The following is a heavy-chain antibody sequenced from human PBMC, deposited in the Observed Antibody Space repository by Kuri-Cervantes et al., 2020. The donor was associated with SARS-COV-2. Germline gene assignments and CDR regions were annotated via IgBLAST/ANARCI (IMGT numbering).Heavy chain of an antibody. CDR3: AKDHFGVPDF. V-gene: IGHV3-30*18. J-gene: IGHJ4*02. CDR1: GFNFSTTD. D-gene: IGHD2-21*01. CDR2: ISSDANHK. Sequence: GESLKISCAASGFNFSTTDMHWVRQAPGKGLEWVAFISSDANHKKCMVSGKGRFTISRDNSQNTLLLQMTSLRSEDTAIYYCAKDHFGVPDFWGQGTLVTGSS.